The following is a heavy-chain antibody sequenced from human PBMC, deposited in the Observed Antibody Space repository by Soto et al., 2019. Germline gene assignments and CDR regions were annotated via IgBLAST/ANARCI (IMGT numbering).Heavy chain of an antibody. V-gene: IGHV3-30-3*01. Sequence: SLRLSCAASGFTFSSYAMHWVRQAPGKGLEWVAVISYDGSNKYYADSVKGRFTISRDNSKNTLYLQMNSLRAEDTAVYYCARDLITSTYRNYYDSSGYSWVQGTLVTVSS. CDR3: ARDLITSTYRNYYDSSGYS. D-gene: IGHD3-22*01. CDR2: ISYDGSNK. J-gene: IGHJ4*02. CDR1: GFTFSSYA.